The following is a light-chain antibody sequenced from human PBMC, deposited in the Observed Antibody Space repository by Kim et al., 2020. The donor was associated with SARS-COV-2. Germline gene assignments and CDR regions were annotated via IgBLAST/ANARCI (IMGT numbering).Light chain of an antibody. CDR3: QAWDTNTDVV. J-gene: IGLJ2*01. V-gene: IGLV3-1*01. Sequence: VSPGQTASITCSGDKLGDKYACWYQQKPGQSPVVVIYQDRRRPSGIPERFSGSNSGNTATLTISGTQAMDEADYYCQAWDTNTDVVFGGGTQLTVL. CDR2: QDR. CDR1: KLGDKY.